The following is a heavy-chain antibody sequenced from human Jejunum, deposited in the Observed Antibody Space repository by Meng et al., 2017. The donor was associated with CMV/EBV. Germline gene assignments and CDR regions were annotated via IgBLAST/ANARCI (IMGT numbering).Heavy chain of an antibody. V-gene: IGHV4-30-4*01. CDR3: AGDNTGYAYVDS. D-gene: IGHD5-12*01. Sequence: QARLTAPRPALVDPSQTLSLTCTVSGGSINSYNYYWSWISQSPGKGLEWIAYMHHNRHTYYNPSLRSRIAISIDTSKNHFSLNLASVTAADTAVYYCAGDNTGYAYVDSWGQGTLVTVSS. CDR1: GGSINSYNYY. CDR2: MHHNRHT. J-gene: IGHJ4*02.